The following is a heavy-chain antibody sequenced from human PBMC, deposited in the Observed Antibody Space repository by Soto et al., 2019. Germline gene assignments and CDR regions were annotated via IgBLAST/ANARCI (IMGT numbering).Heavy chain of an antibody. J-gene: IGHJ6*03. CDR3: ARMVRGSTVGYYYYMDV. CDR1: GYTFTSHG. V-gene: IGHV1-18*01. D-gene: IGHD3-10*01. Sequence: QVQLVQSGAEVKKPGASVKVSCKTSGYTFTSHGISWVRQAPGQGLEWMGWISPYNGDTNYAQKLQGRVSVTTDSSTRTAYMELRSLTSEDTAVYYCARMVRGSTVGYYYYMDVWGKGTTVTVSS. CDR2: ISPYNGDT.